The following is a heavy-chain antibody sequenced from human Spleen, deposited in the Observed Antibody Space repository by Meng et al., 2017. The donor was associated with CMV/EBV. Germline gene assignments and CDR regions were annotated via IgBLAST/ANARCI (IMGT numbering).Heavy chain of an antibody. Sequence: WSFDCGSFSSYSWSWIRQPPGKGLEWIGEINHSGSTIYNPSLKSRVTISVDTSKNQFSLKLSSVTAADTAVFYCARGASYGPHYFDYWGQGTLVTVSS. D-gene: IGHD3-16*01. CDR3: ARGASYGPHYFDY. J-gene: IGHJ4*02. CDR1: CGSFSSYS. V-gene: IGHV4-34*01. CDR2: INHSGST.